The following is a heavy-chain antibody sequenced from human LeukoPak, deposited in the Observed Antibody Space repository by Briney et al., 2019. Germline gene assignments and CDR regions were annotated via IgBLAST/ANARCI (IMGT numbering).Heavy chain of an antibody. D-gene: IGHD2-15*01. J-gene: IGHJ4*02. V-gene: IGHV3-48*03. CDR2: ISSSGSTI. CDR1: GFTFSSYE. CDR3: ARERDDIHYFDY. Sequence: GGSLRLSCAASGFTFSSYEMNWVRQAPGKGLEWVSYISSSGSTIYYADSVKGRFTISRDNAKNSLYLQMNSLRAEDTAVYHCARERDDIHYFDYWGQGTLVTVSS.